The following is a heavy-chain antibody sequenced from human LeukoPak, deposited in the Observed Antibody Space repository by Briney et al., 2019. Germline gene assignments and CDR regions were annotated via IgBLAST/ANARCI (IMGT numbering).Heavy chain of an antibody. Sequence: ASVTVSCKASGYTFTSYYMHWVRQAPGQGLEWMGWINPNSGGTNYAQKFQGWVTMTRDTSISTAYMELSRLRSDDTAVYYCARGSIESGSYYYYFDYWGQGTLVTVSS. CDR3: ARGSIESGSYYYYFDY. CDR1: GYTFTSYY. J-gene: IGHJ4*02. V-gene: IGHV1-2*04. D-gene: IGHD1-26*01. CDR2: INPNSGGT.